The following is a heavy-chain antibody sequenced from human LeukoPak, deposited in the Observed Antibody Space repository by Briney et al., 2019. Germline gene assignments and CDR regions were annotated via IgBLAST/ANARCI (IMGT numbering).Heavy chain of an antibody. CDR2: ISYDGSNK. Sequence: GGSLRLSCAASGFTFSSYAMHWVRQAPGKGLEWVAVISYDGSNKYYADSVKGRFTISRDNSKNTLYLQMNSLRAEDTAVYYCARDYTVAIGTTTYFQHWGQGTLVTVSS. V-gene: IGHV3-30*04. J-gene: IGHJ1*01. CDR1: GFTFSSYA. CDR3: ARDYTVAIGTTTYFQH. D-gene: IGHD1-7*01.